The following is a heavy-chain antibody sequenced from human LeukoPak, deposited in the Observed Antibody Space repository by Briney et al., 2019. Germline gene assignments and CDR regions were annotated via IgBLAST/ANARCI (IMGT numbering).Heavy chain of an antibody. CDR3: ARGEYSNGYPYRLDS. CDR1: GYTFTGYY. V-gene: IGHV1-2*04. J-gene: IGHJ4*02. Sequence: ASVKVCCKASGYTFTGYYMHWVRQAPGQGLGWMGWINPNSGGTNYAQKFQGWVTMTRDTSISTAYMELSRLRSDDTAVYYCARGEYSNGYPYRLDSWGQGTLVTVSS. D-gene: IGHD3-16*01. CDR2: INPNSGGT.